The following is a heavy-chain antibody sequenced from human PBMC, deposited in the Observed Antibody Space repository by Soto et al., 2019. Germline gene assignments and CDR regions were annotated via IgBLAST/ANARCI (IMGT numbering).Heavy chain of an antibody. V-gene: IGHV4-31*03. Sequence: SETLSLTCTVSGGSISSGGYYWSWIRQHPGKGLEWIGYIFYSGTTYYNPSLKSRVTISVDTSKNQFSLKLSSVTAADTAVYYCARGGYSSGWYVSAFDYWGQGTLVTVSS. CDR1: GGSISSGGYY. CDR2: IFYSGTT. CDR3: ARGGYSSGWYVSAFDY. D-gene: IGHD6-19*01. J-gene: IGHJ4*02.